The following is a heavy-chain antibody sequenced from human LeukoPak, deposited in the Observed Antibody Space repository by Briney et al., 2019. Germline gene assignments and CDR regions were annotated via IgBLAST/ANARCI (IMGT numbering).Heavy chain of an antibody. V-gene: IGHV3-23*01. D-gene: IGHD3-10*01. CDR1: GFTFSSYA. Sequence: PGGSLRLSCATSGFTFSSYAMSWVRQAPGKGLEWVSVISGSGGSTSYAESVKGRFTISRDNSKNTLYLQMNSLRAEDTAVYYCAKAARRAIITMVQGVILDAQYMDVWGKGTTVTISS. CDR3: AKAARRAIITMVQGVILDAQYMDV. J-gene: IGHJ6*03. CDR2: ISGSGGST.